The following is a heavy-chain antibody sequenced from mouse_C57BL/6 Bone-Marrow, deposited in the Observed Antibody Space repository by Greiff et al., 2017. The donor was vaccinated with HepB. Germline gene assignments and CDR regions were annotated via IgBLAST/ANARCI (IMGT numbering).Heavy chain of an antibody. D-gene: IGHD1-1*01. CDR3: ARVDGVVFDY. V-gene: IGHV5-6*01. J-gene: IGHJ2*01. CDR1: GFTFSSYG. CDR2: ISSGGSYT. Sequence: EVMLVESGGDLVKPGGSLKLSCAASGFTFSSYGMSWVRQTPDKRLEWVATISSGGSYTYYPDSVKGRFTISRDNAKNTLYLQMSSLKSEDTAMYYCARVDGVVFDYWGQGTTLTVSS.